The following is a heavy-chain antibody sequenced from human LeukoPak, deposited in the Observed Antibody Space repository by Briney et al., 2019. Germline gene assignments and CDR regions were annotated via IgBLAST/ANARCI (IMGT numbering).Heavy chain of an antibody. D-gene: IGHD1-14*01. CDR1: GFTFSSYG. CDR3: AKDTRDDHHSDY. V-gene: IGHV3-30*02. Sequence: GGSLRLSCAASGFTFSSYGMHWVRQAPGKGLEWVAIISYDGINKYYPDSVKGRFTISRDNSKNTLYLQMNSLRAEDTAVYYCAKDTRDDHHSDYWGQGTLVTVSS. J-gene: IGHJ4*02. CDR2: ISYDGINK.